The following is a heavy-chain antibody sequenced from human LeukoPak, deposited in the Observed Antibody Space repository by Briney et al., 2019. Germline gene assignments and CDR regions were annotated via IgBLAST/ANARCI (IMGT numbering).Heavy chain of an antibody. V-gene: IGHV4-34*01. CDR3: ARADPQQSSGWYRRTDVGYYFDY. CDR2: INHSGST. CDR1: GGSFSGYY. J-gene: IGHJ4*02. D-gene: IGHD6-19*01. Sequence: SETLSLTCAVYGGSFSGYYWSWIRQPPGRGLEWIGEINHSGSTNYNPSLKSRVTISVDTSKNQFSLKLSSVTAADTAVYYCARADPQQSSGWYRRTDVGYYFDYWGQGTLVTVSS.